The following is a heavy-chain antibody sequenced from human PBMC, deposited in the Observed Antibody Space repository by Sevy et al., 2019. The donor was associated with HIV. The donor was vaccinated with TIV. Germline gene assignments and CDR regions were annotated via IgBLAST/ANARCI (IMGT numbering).Heavy chain of an antibody. CDR3: ARDTGGIGMDV. D-gene: IGHD6-13*01. CDR1: GFTFSSHW. CDR2: IKQDGSEK. J-gene: IGHJ6*02. V-gene: IGHV3-7*01. Sequence: GGSLRLSCAASGFTFSSHWMSWVRQAPGKGLEWVANIKQDGSEKYYVDSVKGRFTISRDNAKNSLSLQMNSLRAGDTAVYYCARDTGGIGMDVWGQGTTVTVSS.